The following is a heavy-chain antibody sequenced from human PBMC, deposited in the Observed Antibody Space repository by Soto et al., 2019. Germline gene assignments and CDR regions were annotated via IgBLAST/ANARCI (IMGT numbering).Heavy chain of an antibody. J-gene: IGHJ4*02. D-gene: IGHD3-10*01. CDR1: GYTFTSYG. CDR3: ARDVSGFNHRSPKRIDY. CDR2: ISAYNGNT. Sequence: GASVKVSCKASGYTFTSYGISWVRQAPGQGLEWMGWISAYNGNTNYAQKLQGRVTMTTDTSTSTAYMELRSLRSDGTAVYYCARDVSGFNHRSPKRIDYWGQGTLVTVSS. V-gene: IGHV1-18*04.